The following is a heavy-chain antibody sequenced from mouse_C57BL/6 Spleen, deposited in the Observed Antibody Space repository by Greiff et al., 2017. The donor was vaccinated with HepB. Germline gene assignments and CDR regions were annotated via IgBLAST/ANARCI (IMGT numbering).Heavy chain of an antibody. CDR1: GYTFTSDW. CDR3: AREPIYYGNHGSMDY. V-gene: IGHV1-53*01. CDR2: INPSNGGT. J-gene: IGHJ4*01. D-gene: IGHD2-1*01. Sequence: QVQLQQPGTELVKPGASVKLSCKASGYTFTSDWMHWVKPRPGQGLEWIGNINPSNGGTKYNAKFKSKATLTVDKSSSTAYLQLSSLTSAESAVYYCAREPIYYGNHGSMDYWGQGTSVTVSS.